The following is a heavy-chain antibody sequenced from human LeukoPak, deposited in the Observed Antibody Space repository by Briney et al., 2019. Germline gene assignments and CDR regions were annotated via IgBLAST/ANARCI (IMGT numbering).Heavy chain of an antibody. V-gene: IGHV3-23*01. D-gene: IGHD3-9*01. CDR1: GGSISSDGYY. CDR2: ISGSGGST. CDR3: ANILGPFDY. J-gene: IGHJ4*02. Sequence: PSETLSLTCTVSGGSISSDGYYWSWIRQHPGKGLEWVSAISGSGGSTYYADSVKGRFTISRDNSKNTLYLQMNSLRAEDTAVYYCANILGPFDYWGQGTLVTVSS.